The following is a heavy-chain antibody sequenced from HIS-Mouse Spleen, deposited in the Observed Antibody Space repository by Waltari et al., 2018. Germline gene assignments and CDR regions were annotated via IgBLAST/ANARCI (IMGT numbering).Heavy chain of an antibody. CDR1: GGSISSGDYY. V-gene: IGHV4-30-4*01. Sequence: QVQLQESGPGLVKPSQTLSLTCTVPGGSISSGDYYWSLIRQHPGKGLEWIGYTDYRGSTYYNPSLKSRVTISVDTSKNQFSLKLSSVTAADTAVYYCARAPARGVINWFDPWGQGTLVTVSS. J-gene: IGHJ5*02. D-gene: IGHD3-10*01. CDR2: TDYRGST. CDR3: ARAPARGVINWFDP.